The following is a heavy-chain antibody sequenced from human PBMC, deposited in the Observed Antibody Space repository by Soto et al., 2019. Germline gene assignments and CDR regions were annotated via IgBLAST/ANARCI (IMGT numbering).Heavy chain of an antibody. CDR1: GDSISTVDYF. CDR3: ARGRYCLTGRCFPNWFDS. V-gene: IGHV4-30-4*01. J-gene: IGHJ5*01. D-gene: IGHD2-15*01. Sequence: PSETLSLTSSVSGDSISTVDYFWAWIRQPPGQALEYIGYIYKSATTYYNPSFESRVAISLDTSKSQFSLNVTSVTAADTAVYFCARGRYCLTGRCFPNWFDSWGQIPLVTVST. CDR2: IYKSATT.